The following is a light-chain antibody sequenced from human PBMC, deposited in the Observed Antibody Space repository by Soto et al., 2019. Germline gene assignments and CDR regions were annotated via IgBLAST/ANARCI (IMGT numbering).Light chain of an antibody. CDR2: DVT. V-gene: IGLV2-14*01. J-gene: IGLJ2*01. Sequence: QSALTQPASVSGSPGQSITISCTGTRSDVGGYNFVSWYQQHPGKVPKLLIYDVTYRPSGVSNRFSASKSANTASLTISGLQAEDEADYYCSSYTSTNTLVFGGGTKLTVL. CDR1: RSDVGGYNF. CDR3: SSYTSTNTLV.